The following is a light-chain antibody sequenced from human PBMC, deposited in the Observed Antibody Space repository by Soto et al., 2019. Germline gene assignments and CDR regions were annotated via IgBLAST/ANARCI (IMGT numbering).Light chain of an antibody. J-gene: IGLJ2*01. CDR2: EVT. CDR1: SSDVGGYYY. CDR3: SSYTSSSSWV. V-gene: IGLV2-14*01. Sequence: QSALTQPASVSGSPGQSITISCTGTSSDVGGYYYVSWYQHHPGKAPKLMIFEVTNRPSGVSNRFSGSKSGNMASLTISGLQAEDEADYYCSSYTSSSSWVFGGGTQLTVL.